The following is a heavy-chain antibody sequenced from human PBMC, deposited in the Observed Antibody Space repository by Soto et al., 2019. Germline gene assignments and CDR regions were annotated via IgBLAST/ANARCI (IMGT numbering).Heavy chain of an antibody. CDR2: ISSSSSTI. J-gene: IGHJ5*02. V-gene: IGHV3-48*02. CDR3: ARDPGYSSSWYWFDP. Sequence: GGSLRLSCGASGFTFSSYSMSWVRQAPGKGLEWVSYISSSSSTIYYADSVKGRFTISRDNAKNSLYLQMNSLRDEDTAVYYCARDPGYSSSWYWFDPWGQGTLVTVSS. D-gene: IGHD6-13*01. CDR1: GFTFSSYS.